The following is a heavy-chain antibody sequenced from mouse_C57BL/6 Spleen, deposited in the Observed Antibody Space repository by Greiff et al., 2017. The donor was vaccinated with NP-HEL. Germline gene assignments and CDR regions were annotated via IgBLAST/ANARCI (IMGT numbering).Heavy chain of an antibody. J-gene: IGHJ1*03. CDR1: GFSLSTSGMG. D-gene: IGHD1-1*01. V-gene: IGHV8-12*01. CDR2: IYWDDDK. CDR3: ARRAEYYGSSEGWYFDV. Sequence: QVTLKVCGPGILQSSQTLSLTCSFSGFSLSTSGMGVSWIRQPSGKGLEWLAHIYWDDDKRYNPSLKSRLTISKDTSRNQVFLKITSVDTADTATYYCARRAEYYGSSEGWYFDVWGTGTTVTVSS.